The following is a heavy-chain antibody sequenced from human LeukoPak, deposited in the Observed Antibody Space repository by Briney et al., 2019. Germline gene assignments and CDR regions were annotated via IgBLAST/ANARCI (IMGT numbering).Heavy chain of an antibody. J-gene: IGHJ4*02. V-gene: IGHV1-24*01. CDR3: ATWAGAVIVDKNGGVY. CDR1: GYTLTELS. CDR2: FDPEDGET. D-gene: IGHD3-22*01. Sequence: ASVKVSCKVSGYTLTELSMHWVRQAPGKGLEWMGGFDPEDGETIYAQKFQGRVTMTEDTSTDTAYMELSSLRSEDTAVFYCATWAGAVIVDKNGGVYWGQGTLVTVSS.